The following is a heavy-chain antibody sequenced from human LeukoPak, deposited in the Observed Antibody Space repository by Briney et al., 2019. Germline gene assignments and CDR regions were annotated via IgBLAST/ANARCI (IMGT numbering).Heavy chain of an antibody. CDR3: AKGWERQAPPDRPPLDY. Sequence: GGSLRLSCAASGFTFSSYGMHCVRQAPGKGLEWVAVISYDGSNKYYADSVKGRFTISRDNSKNTLYLQMNSLRAEDTAVYYCAKGWERQAPPDRPPLDYWGQGTLVTVSS. CDR1: GFTFSSYG. J-gene: IGHJ4*02. V-gene: IGHV3-30*18. CDR2: ISYDGSNK. D-gene: IGHD1-26*01.